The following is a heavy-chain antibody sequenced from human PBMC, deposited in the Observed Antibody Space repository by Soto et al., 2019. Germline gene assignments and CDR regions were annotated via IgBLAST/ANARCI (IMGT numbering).Heavy chain of an antibody. CDR2: INGGNGNT. Sequence: QVQVLQSGAEVKKPGASVKVSCKASEYTFTSYTMHWVRQAPVQRLEWMGWINGGNGNTKYSQKFQGRVTITRDTSASTGYMELSSLRSDDTAVYYCARELQGLYYFDYWGQGTLVTVSS. D-gene: IGHD4-4*01. J-gene: IGHJ4*02. CDR1: EYTFTSYT. CDR3: ARELQGLYYFDY. V-gene: IGHV1-3*01.